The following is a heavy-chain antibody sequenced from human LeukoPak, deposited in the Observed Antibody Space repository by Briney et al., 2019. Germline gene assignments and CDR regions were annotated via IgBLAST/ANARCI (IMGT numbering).Heavy chain of an antibody. CDR1: GFTFSSYA. V-gene: IGHV3-9*01. J-gene: IGHJ4*02. D-gene: IGHD1-1*01. Sequence: PGGSLRLSCAASGFTFSSYAMHWVRQAPGKGLEWVSGISWNSGSIGYADSVKGRFTISRDNAKNSLYLQMNSLRAEDTALYYCAKGIAGADYWGQGTLVTVSS. CDR2: ISWNSGSI. CDR3: AKGIAGADY.